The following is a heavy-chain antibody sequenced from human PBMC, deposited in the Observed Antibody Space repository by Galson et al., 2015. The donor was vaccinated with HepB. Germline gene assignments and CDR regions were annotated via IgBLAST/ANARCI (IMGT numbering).Heavy chain of an antibody. CDR3: ARGGYYYDYYGVDV. CDR2: ISYDGSNK. D-gene: IGHD3-10*01. J-gene: IGHJ6*02. V-gene: IGHV3-30*03. CDR1: GFTFSSYG. Sequence: SLRLSCAASGFTFSSYGMHWVRQAPGKGLEWVAVISYDGSNKYYADSVKGRFTISRDRSKNTLYLQMNSLRAEDTAVYYCARGGYYYDYYGVDVWGQGTKVTVSS.